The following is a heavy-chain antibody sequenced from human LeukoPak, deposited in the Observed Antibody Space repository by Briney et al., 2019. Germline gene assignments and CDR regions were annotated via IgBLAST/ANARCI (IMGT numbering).Heavy chain of an antibody. J-gene: IGHJ6*02. CDR1: GGTFSNYG. V-gene: IGHV1-69*04. CDR2: IIPMFGIT. D-gene: IGHD2-2*01. CDR3: ARVVQRDAHYYYHAMDV. Sequence: ASVKVSCKTSGGTFSNYGFSWVRQAPAQGPEWMGRIIPMFGITNYAQKFQGRVTITADKSTSTAYMEVSSLRSEDTAVYYCARVVQRDAHYYYHAMDVWGQGTTVTVSS.